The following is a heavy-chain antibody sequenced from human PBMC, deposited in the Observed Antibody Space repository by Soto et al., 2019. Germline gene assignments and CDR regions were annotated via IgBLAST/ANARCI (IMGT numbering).Heavy chain of an antibody. CDR3: ARGPMFWFDP. CDR2: IYDSGTT. CDR1: GGSLGSYY. V-gene: IGHV4-59*01. D-gene: IGHD3-10*02. J-gene: IGHJ5*02. Sequence: QVQLQESGPGLVKPSETLSLTCSVAGGSLGSYYWGWIRQSPGKGLEWIAYIYDSGTTIYNPSLKSRATISVDTSKNQFSLNLTSVTAADTAVYYCARGPMFWFDPWGQGTLVSVSS.